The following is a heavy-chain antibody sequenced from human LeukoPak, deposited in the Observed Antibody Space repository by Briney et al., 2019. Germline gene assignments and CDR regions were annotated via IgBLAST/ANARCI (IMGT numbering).Heavy chain of an antibody. CDR3: ATGYETNYYYYYMDV. J-gene: IGHJ6*03. Sequence: GESLKISCKGSGYSFTSYWIGWVRQMPGKGLEWMGIIYPGDSDTRYSPSFQGQVTISADKSISTAYLQWSSLKASDTAMYYCATGYETNYYYYYMDVWGKGTTVTVPS. D-gene: IGHD3-3*01. V-gene: IGHV5-51*01. CDR2: IYPGDSDT. CDR1: GYSFTSYW.